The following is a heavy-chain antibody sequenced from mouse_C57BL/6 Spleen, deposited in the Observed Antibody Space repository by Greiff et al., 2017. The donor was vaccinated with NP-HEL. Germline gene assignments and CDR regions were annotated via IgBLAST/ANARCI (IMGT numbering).Heavy chain of an antibody. CDR3: ARGGQYYYGSSYDYAMDY. D-gene: IGHD1-1*01. Sequence: QVQLQQPGAELVKPGASVKMSCKASGYTFTSYWITWVKQRPGQGLEWIGDIYPGSGSTNYNEKFKSKATLTVDPSSSTAYMQLSSLTSEDSAVYYCARGGQYYYGSSYDYAMDYWGQGTSVTVSS. CDR1: GYTFTSYW. J-gene: IGHJ4*01. V-gene: IGHV1-55*01. CDR2: IYPGSGST.